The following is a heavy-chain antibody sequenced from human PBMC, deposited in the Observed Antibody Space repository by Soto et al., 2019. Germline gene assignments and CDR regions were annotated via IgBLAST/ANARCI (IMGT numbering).Heavy chain of an antibody. CDR2: IIPILGTA. J-gene: IGHJ4*02. Sequence: QVQLVQSGAEVKKPGSSLKVSCKASGGTFSSYAISWVRQAPGQGLEWMGGIIPILGTANFAQKFQGRVTITADESTSTAYMELSSLRSEDTAVDYCARDVRGWYRLDYWGQGTLVTVSS. CDR1: GGTFSSYA. CDR3: ARDVRGWYRLDY. V-gene: IGHV1-69*01. D-gene: IGHD6-19*01.